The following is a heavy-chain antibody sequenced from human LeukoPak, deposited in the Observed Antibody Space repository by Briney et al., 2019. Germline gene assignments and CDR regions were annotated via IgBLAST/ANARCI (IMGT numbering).Heavy chain of an antibody. Sequence: SETLSLTCTVSGGSISRYSWSWIRQPPGKGLEWIGYIYYSGSTNYNPSLKSRVTISVDTSKNQFSLKLSSVTAADTAVYYCARGQRLYSGYDFLRYWGQGTLVTVSS. J-gene: IGHJ4*02. V-gene: IGHV4-59*01. CDR3: ARGQRLYSGYDFLRY. CDR1: GGSISRYS. D-gene: IGHD5-12*01. CDR2: IYYSGST.